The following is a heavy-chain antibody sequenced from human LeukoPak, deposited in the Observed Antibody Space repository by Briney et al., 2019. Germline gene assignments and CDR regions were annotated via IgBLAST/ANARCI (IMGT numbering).Heavy chain of an antibody. CDR3: ARVVVVANPEFDP. CDR2: IYPGDSDT. D-gene: IGHD2-15*01. V-gene: IGHV5-51*01. J-gene: IGHJ5*02. CDR1: GYSFTNYW. Sequence: PGGSLKISCKGSGYSFTNYWIGWVRQMPGKGLEWMGIIYPGDSDTRYSPSFQGQVTISADKSISTAYLQWSSLKASDTAIYYCARVVVVANPEFDPWGQGTLVTVSS.